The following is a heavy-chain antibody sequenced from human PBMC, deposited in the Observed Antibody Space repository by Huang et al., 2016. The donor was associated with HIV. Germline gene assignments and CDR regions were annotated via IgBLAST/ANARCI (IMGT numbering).Heavy chain of an antibody. D-gene: IGHD3-22*01. CDR1: GFILSNYG. J-gene: IGHJ4*02. CDR3: ARGDYYDSSGYHPGYFDY. V-gene: IGHV3-33*04. CDR2: IRNDGMKK. Sequence: VQLIESGGGVVQPGKSMSLSCATSGFILSNYGLHWVRQAPGKGLKWVAFIRNDGMKKKYADSVRGRFTVGRDNGNNTLFLQMRSLGVDDTAVYYCARGDYYDSSGYHPGYFDYWGQGILVTVSS.